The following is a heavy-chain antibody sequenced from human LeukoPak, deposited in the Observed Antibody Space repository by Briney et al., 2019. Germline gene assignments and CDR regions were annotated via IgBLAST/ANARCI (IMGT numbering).Heavy chain of an antibody. V-gene: IGHV4-59*01. CDR1: GGSISSYY. D-gene: IGHD2-15*01. J-gene: IGHJ4*02. CDR3: ARDVVGTDY. CDR2: IYYSGST. Sequence: SETLSLTCTVSGGSISSYYWSWIRQPPGKRLEWIGYIYYSGSTNYNPSLKSRVTISVDTSKNQFSLKLSSVTAADTAVYYCARDVVGTDYWGQGTLVTVSS.